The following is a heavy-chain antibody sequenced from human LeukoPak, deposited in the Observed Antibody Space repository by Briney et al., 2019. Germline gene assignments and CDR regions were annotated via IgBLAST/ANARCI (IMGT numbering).Heavy chain of an antibody. D-gene: IGHD4-17*01. J-gene: IGHJ4*02. Sequence: GGSLRLSCAASGFTFSSYEMNWVRQASGKGLEWVGRIRSKPNSYATAYAASVKGRFTISRDDSKTTAYLQMNSLKTEDTAVYYCTRHTYGDYEVFDYWGQGTLVTVSS. CDR2: IRSKPNSYAT. CDR3: TRHTYGDYEVFDY. CDR1: GFTFSSYE. V-gene: IGHV3-73*01.